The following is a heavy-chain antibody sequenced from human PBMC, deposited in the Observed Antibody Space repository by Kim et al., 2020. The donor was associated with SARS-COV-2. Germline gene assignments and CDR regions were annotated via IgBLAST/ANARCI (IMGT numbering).Heavy chain of an antibody. J-gene: IGHJ6*02. D-gene: IGHD4-17*01. CDR3: ARAGYGDYGVDYYYGMDV. V-gene: IGHV3-13*01. Sequence: GGSLRLSCAASGFTFSSYDMHWVRQATGKGLEWVSAIGTAGDTYYPGSVKGRFTISRENAKNSLYLQMNSLRAGDTAVYYCARAGYGDYGVDYYYGMDVWGQGTTVTVSS. CDR1: GFTFSSYD. CDR2: IGTAGDT.